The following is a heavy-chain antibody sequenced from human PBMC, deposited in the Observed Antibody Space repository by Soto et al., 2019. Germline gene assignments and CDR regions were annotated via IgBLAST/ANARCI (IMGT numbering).Heavy chain of an antibody. CDR2: INAGNGNT. J-gene: IGHJ6*02. CDR1: GYTFTSYA. Sequence: ASVKVSCKASGYTFTSYAMHWVRQAPGQRLEWMGWINAGNGNTKYSQKFQGRVTITRDTSASTAYMELSSLRAEDTAVYYCAKTISWVEGTHYYGMDVWGQGTTVTVSS. D-gene: IGHD1-1*01. CDR3: AKTISWVEGTHYYGMDV. V-gene: IGHV1-3*01.